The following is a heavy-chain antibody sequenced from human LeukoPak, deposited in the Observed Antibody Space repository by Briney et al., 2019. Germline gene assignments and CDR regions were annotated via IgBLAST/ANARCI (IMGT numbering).Heavy chain of an antibody. J-gene: IGHJ4*02. Sequence: GGSLRLSCAASGFTFSSYAMSWVRQAPGKGLEWVSAISGSGGSTYYADSVKGRFTISRDNSKNTLYLKMNSLRAEDTAVYYCAKDYRYFDWLPLFDYWGQGTLVTVSS. D-gene: IGHD3-9*01. CDR2: ISGSGGST. V-gene: IGHV3-23*01. CDR3: AKDYRYFDWLPLFDY. CDR1: GFTFSSYA.